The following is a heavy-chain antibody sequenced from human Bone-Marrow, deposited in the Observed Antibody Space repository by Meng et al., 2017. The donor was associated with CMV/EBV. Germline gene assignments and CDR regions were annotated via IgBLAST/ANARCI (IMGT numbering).Heavy chain of an antibody. J-gene: IGHJ4*02. CDR1: GYTFTGYY. Sequence: ASVKVSCKASGYTFTGYYMHWVRKAPGQGLEWMGWINPNSGGTNYAQKFQGRVTMTRDTSISTAYMELSRLRSDDTAVYVRARETDGYGRFDYWGQGTLVTVSS. D-gene: IGHD5-24*01. V-gene: IGHV1-2*02. CDR3: ARETDGYGRFDY. CDR2: INPNSGGT.